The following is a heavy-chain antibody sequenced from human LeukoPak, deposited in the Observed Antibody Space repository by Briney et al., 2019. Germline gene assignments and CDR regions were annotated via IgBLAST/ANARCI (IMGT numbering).Heavy chain of an antibody. Sequence: ASVKVSCKASGGTFSSYAISWVRQAPGQGLEWMGIINPSGGSTSYAQKFQGRVTMTRDTSTSTVYMELSSLRSEDTAVYYCARAGSGVGADHHPYYYYYGMDVWGQGTTVTVSS. J-gene: IGHJ6*02. CDR1: GGTFSSYA. D-gene: IGHD1-26*01. CDR2: INPSGGST. CDR3: ARAGSGVGADHHPYYYYYGMDV. V-gene: IGHV1-46*01.